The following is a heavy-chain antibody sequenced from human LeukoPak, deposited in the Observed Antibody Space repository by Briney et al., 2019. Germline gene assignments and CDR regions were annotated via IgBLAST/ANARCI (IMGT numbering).Heavy chain of an antibody. V-gene: IGHV3-30-3*02. Sequence: GGSLRLSCAASGFTFSSYAMHWVRQAPGKGLEWVAVISYDGSNKYYADSVKGRFTISRDNSKNTLYLQMNNLRAEDTAVYYCAKNRDYGDYETAFDIWGQGTMVTVSS. CDR1: GFTFSSYA. CDR3: AKNRDYGDYETAFDI. CDR2: ISYDGSNK. D-gene: IGHD4-17*01. J-gene: IGHJ3*02.